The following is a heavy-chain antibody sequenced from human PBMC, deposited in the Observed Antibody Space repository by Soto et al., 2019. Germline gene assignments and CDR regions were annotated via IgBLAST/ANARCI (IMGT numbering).Heavy chain of an antibody. D-gene: IGHD1-26*01. CDR2: ISHEGVTK. Sequence: QGQLVESGGGVVQPGRSLRLSCIASGFTFESYGMHWVRQAPGKGLEWVAVISHEGVTKNYADSVKGRFTVSRDNSKDTLYLQMDNLGDGDTALYYCAREVGAPSGWLDPWGQGTQVTVSS. CDR1: GFTFESYG. V-gene: IGHV3-30*03. J-gene: IGHJ5*02. CDR3: AREVGAPSGWLDP.